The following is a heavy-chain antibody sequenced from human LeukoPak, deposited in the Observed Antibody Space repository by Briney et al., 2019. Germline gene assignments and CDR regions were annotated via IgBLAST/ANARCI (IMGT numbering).Heavy chain of an antibody. V-gene: IGHV3-23*01. D-gene: IGHD3-10*01. CDR2: ISAADDST. CDR3: AKDRQYYYGSRDQFLFALDK. CDR1: GFTFNSYV. Sequence: GGSLRLSCVASGFTFNSYVMSWVRQAPGKGLEWVSSISAADDSTYYADSVKGRFTISRDNSKNTLYLQMNSLRAEDTAVYYCAKDRQYYYGSRDQFLFALDKWGQGTMVTVSS. J-gene: IGHJ3*02.